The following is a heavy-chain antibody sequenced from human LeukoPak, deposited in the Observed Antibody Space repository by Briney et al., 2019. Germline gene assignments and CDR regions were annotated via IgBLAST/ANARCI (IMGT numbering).Heavy chain of an antibody. CDR1: GFTFSSYE. V-gene: IGHV3-48*03. CDR3: AKRGVVIRGILVIGYHQEAYHYDF. Sequence: PGGSLRLSCSASGFTFSSYEMNWVRQAPGKGLEWVSYISSSGSITYYADSVKGRFTVSRDNAKNSLYLQMNNLRAEDTAVYFCAKRGVVIRGILVIGYHQEAYHYDFWGQGVLVTVSS. J-gene: IGHJ4*02. D-gene: IGHD3-10*01. CDR2: ISSSGSIT.